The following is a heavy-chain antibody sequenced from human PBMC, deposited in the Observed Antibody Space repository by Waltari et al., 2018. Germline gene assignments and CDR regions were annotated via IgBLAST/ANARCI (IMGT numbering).Heavy chain of an antibody. Sequence: QVQLQESGPGLVKPSETLSLTCTVSGGSISSYYWSWIRQPAGKGLAWIGRIYTSGSTNYNPSLKSRVTMSVDTSKNQFSLKLSSVTAADTAVYYCARGGAAAGTGEYFDYWGQGTLVTVSS. CDR3: ARGGAAAGTGEYFDY. CDR1: GGSISSYY. V-gene: IGHV4-4*07. D-gene: IGHD6-13*01. CDR2: IYTSGST. J-gene: IGHJ4*02.